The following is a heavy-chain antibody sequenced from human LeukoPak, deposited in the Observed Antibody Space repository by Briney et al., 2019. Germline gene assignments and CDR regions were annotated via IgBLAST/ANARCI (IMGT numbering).Heavy chain of an antibody. V-gene: IGHV4-59*12. CDR1: GGSISSYY. J-gene: IGHJ4*02. D-gene: IGHD3-22*01. CDR2: IYYSGST. Sequence: SETLSLTCTVSGGSISSYYWSWIRQPPGKGLEWIGYIYYSGSTNYNPSLKSLVTISVDTTKNQFSLKLSSVTAADTAVYYCARDSSGYYYGSYYFDYWGQGTLVTVSS. CDR3: ARDSSGYYYGSYYFDY.